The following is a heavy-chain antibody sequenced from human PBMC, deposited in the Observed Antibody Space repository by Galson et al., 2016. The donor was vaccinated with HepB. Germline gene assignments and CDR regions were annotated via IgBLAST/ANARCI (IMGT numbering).Heavy chain of an antibody. CDR1: EFTASSNY. V-gene: IGHV3-53*01. D-gene: IGHD6-19*01. Sequence: SLRLSCAAYEFTASSNYLNWIRQAPGKGLEWVSAIYSGGSTHYADSVKGRFTISRDNSKKTVYLEMKSLRAEDTAVYYCARALSGWDGFDYWGQGTLVIVSS. CDR3: ARALSGWDGFDY. J-gene: IGHJ4*02. CDR2: IYSGGST.